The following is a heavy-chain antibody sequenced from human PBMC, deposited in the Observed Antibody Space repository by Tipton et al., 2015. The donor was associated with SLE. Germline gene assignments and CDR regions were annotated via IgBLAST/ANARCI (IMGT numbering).Heavy chain of an antibody. J-gene: IGHJ4*02. CDR2: INPNSGGT. CDR1: GYTFTGYY. Sequence: QVQLVQSGAEVKKPGASVKISCKASGYTFTGYYMHWVRQAPGQGLEWMGRINPNSGGTNYAQKFQGRVTMTRDTSISTAYMELSRLRSDDTAVYYCARDRVSSWSGFDYWGQGTLVTVSS. D-gene: IGHD6-13*01. V-gene: IGHV1-2*06. CDR3: ARDRVSSWSGFDY.